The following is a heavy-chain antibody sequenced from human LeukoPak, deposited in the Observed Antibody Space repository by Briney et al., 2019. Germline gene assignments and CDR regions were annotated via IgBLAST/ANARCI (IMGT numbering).Heavy chain of an antibody. CDR2: IYSSGST. CDR3: ASRIATAGSVDY. J-gene: IGHJ4*02. D-gene: IGHD6-13*01. V-gene: IGHV3-53*01. CDR1: GFTFSSYS. Sequence: GGSLRLSCAASGFTFSSYSMNCVRQAPGKGLEWVSVIYSSGSTYYAGSVKGRFTISRDNSKNTLHLQMNTLRAEDTAVYYCASRIATAGSVDYWGQGTLVTVSS.